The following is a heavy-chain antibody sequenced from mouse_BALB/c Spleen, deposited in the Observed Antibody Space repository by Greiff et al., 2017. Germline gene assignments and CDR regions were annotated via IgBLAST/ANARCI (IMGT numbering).Heavy chain of an antibody. Sequence: QLQQSGPGLVKPSQSLSLTCSVTGYSITSGYYWNWIRQFPGNKLEWMGYISYDGSNNYNPSLKNRISITRDTSKNQFFLKLNSVTTEDTATYYCARWYEEMRRWGQGTLVTVSA. CDR2: ISYDGSN. V-gene: IGHV3-6*02. CDR1: GYSITSGYY. J-gene: IGHJ3*01. CDR3: ARWYEEMRR. D-gene: IGHD1-1*02.